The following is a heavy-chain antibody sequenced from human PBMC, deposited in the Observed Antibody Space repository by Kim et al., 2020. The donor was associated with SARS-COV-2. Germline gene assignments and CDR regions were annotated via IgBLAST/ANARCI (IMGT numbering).Heavy chain of an antibody. Sequence: GGSLRLSCAASGFTFDDYAMHWVRQAPGKGLEWVSGISWNSGSIGYADSVKGRFTISRDNAKNSLYLQMNSLRAEDTALYYCAKASSSWYEGGDYYYGMDVWGQGTTVTVSS. D-gene: IGHD6-13*01. V-gene: IGHV3-9*01. J-gene: IGHJ6*02. CDR2: ISWNSGSI. CDR1: GFTFDDYA. CDR3: AKASSSWYEGGDYYYGMDV.